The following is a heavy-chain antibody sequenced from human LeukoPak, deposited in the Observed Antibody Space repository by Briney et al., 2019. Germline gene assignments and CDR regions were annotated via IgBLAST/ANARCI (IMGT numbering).Heavy chain of an antibody. CDR2: MNPNSGNT. Sequence: ASEKVSCKASGYTFTSYYMHWVRQAPGQGLEWMGWMNPNSGNTGYAQKFQGRVTMTRNTSISTAYMELSSLRSEDTAAYYCARHGVVITVFDYWGQGTLVTVSS. V-gene: IGHV1-8*02. J-gene: IGHJ4*02. CDR3: ARHGVVITVFDY. D-gene: IGHD3-3*01. CDR1: GYTFTSYY.